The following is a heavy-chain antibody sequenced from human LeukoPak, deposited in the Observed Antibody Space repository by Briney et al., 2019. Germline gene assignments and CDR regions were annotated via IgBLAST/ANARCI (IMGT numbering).Heavy chain of an antibody. Sequence: PGGSLRLSCAASGFTFSNSYMSWIRQAPGKGLEWISYISSSSSTIYYADSVKGRFTISRDNAKNSLYLQMNSLRAEDTAVYYCARDSYYDSSGRPLDYWGQGTLVTVSS. CDR2: ISSSSSTI. CDR1: GFTFSNSY. D-gene: IGHD3-22*01. V-gene: IGHV3-11*04. J-gene: IGHJ4*02. CDR3: ARDSYYDSSGRPLDY.